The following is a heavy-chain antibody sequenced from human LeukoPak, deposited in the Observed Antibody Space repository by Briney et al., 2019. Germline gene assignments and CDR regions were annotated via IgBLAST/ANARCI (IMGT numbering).Heavy chain of an antibody. Sequence: ASVKVSCKASGHTFTSYYMHWVRQAPGQGLEWMGIINPSGGSTSYAQKFQGRVTMTRDTSTSTVYMELSSLRSEDTAVYYCARDSDPSGGIGVTGDQNTADYCGQGTLVTVSS. D-gene: IGHD7-27*01. V-gene: IGHV1-46*01. CDR3: ARDSDPSGGIGVTGDQNTADY. CDR2: INPSGGST. J-gene: IGHJ4*02. CDR1: GHTFTSYY.